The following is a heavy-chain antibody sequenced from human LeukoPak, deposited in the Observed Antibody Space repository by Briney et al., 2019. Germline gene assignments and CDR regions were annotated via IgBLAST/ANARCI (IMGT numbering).Heavy chain of an antibody. CDR3: ARQGSSGWYGD. J-gene: IGHJ4*02. CDR2: IYYSGST. Sequence: NPSETLSLTCTVSGGSISSSSYYWGWIRQPPGKGLEWIGSIYYSGSTYYNLSLKSRVTISVDTSKNQFSLKLSSVTAADTAVYYCARQGSSGWYGDWGQGTLVTVSS. CDR1: GGSISSSSYY. V-gene: IGHV4-39*01. D-gene: IGHD6-19*01.